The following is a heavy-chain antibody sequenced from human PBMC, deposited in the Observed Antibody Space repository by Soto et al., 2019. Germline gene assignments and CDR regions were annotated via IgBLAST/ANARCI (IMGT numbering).Heavy chain of an antibody. CDR2: TSYDGSDK. J-gene: IGHJ1*01. D-gene: IGHD3-16*01. CDR3: ARWGTTGGLDV. Sequence: QVQLVESGGGVVQPGTSLRVSCVGSGFTFRSYVIHWVRQAPGKGLEWVALTSYDGSDKYYDDSVRGRFTISRDNSRNTVDLEMGSLRLEDTALYFCARWGTTGGLDVWGQGTLVSV. CDR1: GFTFRSYV. V-gene: IGHV3-30*19.